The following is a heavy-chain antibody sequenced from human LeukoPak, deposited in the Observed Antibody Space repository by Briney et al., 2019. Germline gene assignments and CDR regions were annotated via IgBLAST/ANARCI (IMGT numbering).Heavy chain of an antibody. D-gene: IGHD1-26*01. CDR2: IYYSGST. J-gene: IGHJ6*02. V-gene: IGHV4-59*01. CDR3: ARSSGSYFGYYGMDV. Sequence: PSETLSLTCTVSGGSLSSYYWSWIRQPPGKGLEWIGYIYYSGSTNYNPSLKSRVPISVGTSKNQFSLKLSSVTAADTAVYYCARSSGSYFGYYGMDVWGQGTTVTVSS. CDR1: GGSLSSYY.